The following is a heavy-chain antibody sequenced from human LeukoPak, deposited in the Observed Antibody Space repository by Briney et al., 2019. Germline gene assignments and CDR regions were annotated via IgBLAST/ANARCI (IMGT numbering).Heavy chain of an antibody. V-gene: IGHV3-43*02. CDR3: AKDINGGDDY. J-gene: IGHJ4*02. CDR2: ISGDGDTT. CDR1: AFDFGAYA. D-gene: IGHD3-16*01. Sequence: GGSLRLSCAASAFDFGAYAMHSIRQAPGKGLEWVCVISGDGDTTKYADSVKGRFTISRDNSKKSLYLQMNSLRTEDTALYYYAKDINGGDDYWGQGTLVSVSS.